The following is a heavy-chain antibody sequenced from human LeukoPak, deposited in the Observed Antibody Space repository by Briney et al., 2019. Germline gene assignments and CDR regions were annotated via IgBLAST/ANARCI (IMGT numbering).Heavy chain of an antibody. CDR1: GFIFSSYW. Sequence: TGGSLRLSCVASGFIFSSYWMSWVRQAPGKGLEWVANIKDDGNEQYYVDSVRGRFTIFRDNAKNSLYLQMNSLRVEDTAMYYCARDPYFDAFDMWGQGTMATVSS. D-gene: IGHD2-8*01. V-gene: IGHV3-7*01. CDR3: ARDPYFDAFDM. J-gene: IGHJ3*02. CDR2: IKDDGNEQ.